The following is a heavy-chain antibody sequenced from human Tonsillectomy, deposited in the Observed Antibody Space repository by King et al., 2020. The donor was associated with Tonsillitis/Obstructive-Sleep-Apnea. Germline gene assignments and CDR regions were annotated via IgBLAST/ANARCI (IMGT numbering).Heavy chain of an antibody. V-gene: IGHV3-21*01. CDR3: ARAPEREGWLLGTDWFDP. CDR1: GFTFSTYS. D-gene: IGHD3-22*01. CDR2: ISSSGTYI. Sequence: VQLVESGGGLVKPGGSLRLSCAASGFTFSTYSMNWVRQAPGKGLEWLSSISSSGTYIFFADSLKGRFTISRDNAKNSLYLQMNSLRAEDTAVYYCARAPEREGWLLGTDWFDPWGQGTLVTVSS. J-gene: IGHJ5*02.